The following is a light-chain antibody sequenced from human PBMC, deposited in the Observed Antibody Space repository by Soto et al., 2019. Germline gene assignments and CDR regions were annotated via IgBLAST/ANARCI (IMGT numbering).Light chain of an antibody. Sequence: IQLTQSPSSLSASVGDRVTITCRASQAISSYLAWYQQKPGRAPNLLIYGASTLQSGLPSRFSGSGSGTDFTLTISSLQPEDFATYYCQQLNSYPRTFGQGTKVEIK. V-gene: IGKV1-9*01. CDR2: GAS. CDR3: QQLNSYPRT. J-gene: IGKJ1*01. CDR1: QAISSY.